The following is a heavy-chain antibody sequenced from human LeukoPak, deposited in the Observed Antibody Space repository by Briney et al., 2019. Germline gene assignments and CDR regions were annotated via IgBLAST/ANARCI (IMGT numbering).Heavy chain of an antibody. V-gene: IGHV3-30*04. D-gene: IGHD1-26*01. CDR2: VSYDGSNK. CDR3: ARDTSFAVGATLDF. CDR1: GFTFSSYA. Sequence: GGSLRLSCAASGFTFSSYAMHWVRQAPGKGLEWVAVVSYDGSNKYYANSVKGRFTISRDKSKNTLHLQMNSLRAEDTAIYYCARDTSFAVGATLDFWGQGTLVTVSS. J-gene: IGHJ4*02.